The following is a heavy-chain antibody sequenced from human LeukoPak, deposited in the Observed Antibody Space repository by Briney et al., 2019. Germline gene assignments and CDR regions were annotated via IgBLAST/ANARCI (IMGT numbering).Heavy chain of an antibody. CDR2: IYTSGST. V-gene: IGHV4-4*07. CDR3: ARGHERVTALVGARAFDI. CDR1: GYSISSGYY. Sequence: TSETLSLTCAVSGYSISSGYYWGWIRQPAGKGLEWIGRIYTSGSTNYNPSLKSRVTMSVDTSKNQFSLKLSSVTAADTAVYYCARGHERVTALVGARAFDIWGQGTMVTVSS. D-gene: IGHD1-26*01. J-gene: IGHJ3*02.